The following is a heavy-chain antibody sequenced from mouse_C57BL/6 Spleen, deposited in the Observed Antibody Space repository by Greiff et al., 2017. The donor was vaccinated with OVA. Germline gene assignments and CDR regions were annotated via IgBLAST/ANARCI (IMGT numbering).Heavy chain of an antibody. V-gene: IGHV1-52*01. D-gene: IGHD2-12*01. CDR1: GYTFTSSW. CDR2: IDPSDSET. J-gene: IGHJ1*03. Sequence: QVQLQQPGAELVRPGSSVKLSCKASGYTFTSSWMHWVKQRPIQGLEWIGNIDPSDSETHYNQKFKDKATLTVDKSSSTAYMQLSSLTSEDSAVYYCARKEDSEGYFDVWGTGTTVTVSS. CDR3: ARKEDSEGYFDV.